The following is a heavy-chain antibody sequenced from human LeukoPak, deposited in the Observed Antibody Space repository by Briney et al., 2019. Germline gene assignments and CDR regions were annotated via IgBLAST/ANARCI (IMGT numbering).Heavy chain of an antibody. Sequence: GGSLRLSCAASGFTFSNYGMHWVRQPAGEGLEWVSSIGIGGDRYYPDSVKGRFTISRGNAQNSLYLQMNSLRAGDTGVYYCTRGTRTGENWFDAWGQGTLVTVSS. CDR1: GFTFSNYG. CDR3: TRGTRTGENWFDA. J-gene: IGHJ5*02. CDR2: IGIGGDR. V-gene: IGHV3-13*04. D-gene: IGHD7-27*01.